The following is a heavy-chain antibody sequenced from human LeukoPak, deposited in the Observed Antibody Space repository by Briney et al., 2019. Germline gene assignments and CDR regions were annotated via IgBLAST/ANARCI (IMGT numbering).Heavy chain of an antibody. D-gene: IGHD1-26*01. CDR1: GGSFSGYY. Sequence: SETLSLTCAAYGGSFSGYYWSWIRQPPGKGLEWIGEINHSGSTNYNPSLKSRVTISVDTSKNQFSLKLSSLTAADTALYYCAREVVGATSEFDYWGQGTLVTVSS. V-gene: IGHV4-34*01. CDR3: AREVVGATSEFDY. CDR2: INHSGST. J-gene: IGHJ4*02.